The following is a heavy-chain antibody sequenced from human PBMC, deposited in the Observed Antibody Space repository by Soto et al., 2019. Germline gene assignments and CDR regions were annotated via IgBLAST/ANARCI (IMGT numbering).Heavy chain of an antibody. D-gene: IGHD2-21*01. V-gene: IGHV5-10-1*01. CDR2: IDPSDSYI. CDR1: GYRFGDSW. J-gene: IGHJ3*01. CDR3: ANLDFPLGPIAVCDI. Sequence: GDPLNLSCKGSGYRFGDSWIFWDRQQPGKGLEWMGRIDPSDSYITSSPYFHGHVIISADKSINSAFLTWTSLQASDSAIYYLANLDFPLGPIAVCDIGGPGTMVT.